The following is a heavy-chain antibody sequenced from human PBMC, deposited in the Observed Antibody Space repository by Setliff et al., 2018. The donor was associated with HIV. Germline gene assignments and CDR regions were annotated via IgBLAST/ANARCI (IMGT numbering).Heavy chain of an antibody. J-gene: IGHJ6*03. CDR3: ARVSLEVDYDFRQGYYYYYMDV. Sequence: GASVKVSCKASGFTFTSFSFTWVRQAPGQGLEWMGWISGYNGNTNYAQKLHGRVTMTTDTSTNTAYMELRSLRSDDTAVYYCARVSLEVDYDFRQGYYYYYMDVWGKGTTVTVSS. D-gene: IGHD3-22*01. CDR1: GFTFTSFS. CDR2: ISGYNGNT. V-gene: IGHV1-18*01.